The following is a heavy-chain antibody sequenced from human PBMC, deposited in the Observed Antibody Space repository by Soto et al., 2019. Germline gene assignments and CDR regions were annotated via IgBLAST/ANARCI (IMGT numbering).Heavy chain of an antibody. Sequence: GGSLRLSCAASGFTFSDYYMSWIRQAPGKGLEWVSYISSSGSTIYYADSVKGRFTISRDNAKNSLYLQMNSLRAEDTAVYYCAKSPATGWLQPRSRYYYGMDVWGQGTTVTVSS. J-gene: IGHJ6*02. V-gene: IGHV3-11*01. CDR1: GFTFSDYY. CDR3: AKSPATGWLQPRSRYYYGMDV. D-gene: IGHD2-2*01. CDR2: ISSSGSTI.